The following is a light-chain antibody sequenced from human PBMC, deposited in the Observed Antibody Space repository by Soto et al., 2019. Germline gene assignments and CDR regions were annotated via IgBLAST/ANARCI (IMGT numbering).Light chain of an antibody. CDR3: QQYNNRPYT. J-gene: IGKJ2*01. CDR1: QSINSD. Sequence: ETEMTHSPATLSVSPWEIATLSCRASQSINSDLTWYQKKPGQAPRLLMYDASARATGVPARFSGSGSGTEFTLTISSLQSEDFAVYYCQQYNNRPYTFGQGTKVDIK. V-gene: IGKV3-15*01. CDR2: DAS.